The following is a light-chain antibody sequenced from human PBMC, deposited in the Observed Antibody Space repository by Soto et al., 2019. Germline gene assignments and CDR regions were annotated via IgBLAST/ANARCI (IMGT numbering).Light chain of an antibody. CDR2: LNIDGSH. CDR3: QTWVTGIVV. J-gene: IGLJ2*01. V-gene: IGLV4-69*01. CDR1: SGHSSYA. Sequence: QSVLTQSPSASASLGASVKLTCTLSSGHSSYAIAWHQQQPEKGPRYLMNLNIDGSHSKGDGIPDRFSGSSSGAERYLTISSLRSEDEADYYCQTWVTGIVVFGGGTKVTVL.